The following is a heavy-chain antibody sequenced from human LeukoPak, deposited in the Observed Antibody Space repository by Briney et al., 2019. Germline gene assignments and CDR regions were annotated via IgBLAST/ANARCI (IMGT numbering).Heavy chain of an antibody. CDR3: ARASSGWSSFYYYYGMDV. D-gene: IGHD6-19*01. J-gene: IGHJ6*02. V-gene: IGHV1-8*01. CDR1: GYTFTGYD. Sequence: ASVKVSCKASGYTFTGYDINWVRQATGQGLEWMGWMNPNSGNTGYAQKFQGRVTMTRNTSISTAYMELSSLRSEDTAVYYCARASSGWSSFYYYYGMDVWGQGTTVTVSS. CDR2: MNPNSGNT.